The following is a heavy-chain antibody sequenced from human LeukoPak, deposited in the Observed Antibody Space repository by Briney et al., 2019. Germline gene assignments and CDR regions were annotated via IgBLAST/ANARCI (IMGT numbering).Heavy chain of an antibody. CDR3: ARTYDSSGYYWYFDL. V-gene: IGHV4-4*02. J-gene: IGHJ2*01. D-gene: IGHD3-22*01. CDR2: IYYSGST. Sequence: SGTLSLTCAVSGGSITSSNWWSWVRQPPGKGLEWIGYIYYSGSTYYNPSLKSRVTISVDTSKNQFSLKLSSVTAADTAVYYCARTYDSSGYYWYFDLWGRGTLVTVSS. CDR1: GGSITSSNW.